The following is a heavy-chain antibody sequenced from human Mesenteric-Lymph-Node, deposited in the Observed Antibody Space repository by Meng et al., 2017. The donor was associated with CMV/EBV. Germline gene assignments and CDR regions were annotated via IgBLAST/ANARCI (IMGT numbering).Heavy chain of an antibody. V-gene: IGHV4-34*01. Sequence: SETLSLTCAVYGGSFSGYYWSWIRQPPGKGLEWIGEINHSGSTNYNPSLKSRVTISVDTSKNQFSLKLSSVTAADTAVYYCASSQRWLQRIDYWGQGTLVTVSS. CDR2: INHSGST. D-gene: IGHD5-24*01. CDR1: GGSFSGYY. CDR3: ASSQRWLQRIDY. J-gene: IGHJ4*02.